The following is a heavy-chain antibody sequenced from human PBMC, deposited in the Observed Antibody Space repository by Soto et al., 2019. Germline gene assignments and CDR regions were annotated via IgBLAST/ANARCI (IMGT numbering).Heavy chain of an antibody. CDR1: GYIFTDHL. CDR3: ARGAQGFFPVSGIYFYFDH. J-gene: IGHJ4*02. Sequence: ASVKVSCKTSGYIFTDHLIHWVRQSPGQGIQWVGWVHPDSGGTNVAQAFQDRVTMTADTSITTAYMDVARLRPDDTAIFYCARGAQGFFPVSGIYFYFDHWGQGTPVTVSS. CDR2: VHPDSGGT. D-gene: IGHD3-22*01. V-gene: IGHV1-2*02.